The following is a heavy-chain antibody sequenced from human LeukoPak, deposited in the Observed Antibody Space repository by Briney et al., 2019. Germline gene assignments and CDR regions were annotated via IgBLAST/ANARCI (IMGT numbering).Heavy chain of an antibody. D-gene: IGHD1-1*01. CDR2: IKLDGSEK. Sequence: PGGSLRLSCAASSFTFSSYYMSWVRQAPGRGLEWVANIKLDGSEKYYLDSVKGRFTISRDNAKNSLSLQMNSLRVEDTAVYYCARAYRPYYFDYWGQGTLVTVSS. J-gene: IGHJ4*02. V-gene: IGHV3-7*01. CDR1: SFTFSSYY. CDR3: ARAYRPYYFDY.